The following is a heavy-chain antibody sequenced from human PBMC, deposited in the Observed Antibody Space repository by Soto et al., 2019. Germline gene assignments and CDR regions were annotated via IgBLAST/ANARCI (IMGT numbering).Heavy chain of an antibody. CDR3: ARDYWSGDRYYYGMDV. D-gene: IGHD3-3*01. V-gene: IGHV1-2*02. CDR2: INPNSGGP. CDR1: GYTFTGYY. J-gene: IGHJ6*02. Sequence: SGYTFTGYYIHWVRQAPGQRLEWMGYINPNSGGPNYAQKFQGRVTMTRDTSISTAYMELSRLRSDDTAVYFCARDYWSGDRYYYGMDVWGQGTTVTVSS.